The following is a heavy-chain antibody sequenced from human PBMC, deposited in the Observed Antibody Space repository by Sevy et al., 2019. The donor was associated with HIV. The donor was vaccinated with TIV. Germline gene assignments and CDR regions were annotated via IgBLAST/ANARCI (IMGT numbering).Heavy chain of an antibody. CDR3: AREIGNLYYYGSGSYYKSDAFDI. CDR1: GSSFESFA. V-gene: IGHV3-48*02. D-gene: IGHD3-10*01. J-gene: IGHJ3*02. Sequence: GGSLRLSCAASGSSFESFAMNWVRQAPGKGLEWVSYISSSSSTIYYADSVKGRFTISRDNAKNSLYLQMNSLRDEDTAVYYCAREIGNLYYYGSGSYYKSDAFDIWGQGTMVTVSS. CDR2: ISSSSSTI.